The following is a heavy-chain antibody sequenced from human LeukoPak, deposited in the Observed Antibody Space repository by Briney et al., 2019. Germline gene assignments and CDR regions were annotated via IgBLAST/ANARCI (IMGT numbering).Heavy chain of an antibody. CDR3: AKIRGAEYDKEKYFDY. CDR2: ISYDGSNK. CDR1: GFTFSSYG. V-gene: IGHV3-30*18. D-gene: IGHD3-22*01. J-gene: IGHJ4*02. Sequence: GGSLRLSCAASGFTFSSYGMHWVRQAPGKGLEWVAVISYDGSNKYYADSVKGRFTISRDNSKNTLYLQMNSLRAEDTAVYYCAKIRGAEYDKEKYFDYWGQGTLVTVSS.